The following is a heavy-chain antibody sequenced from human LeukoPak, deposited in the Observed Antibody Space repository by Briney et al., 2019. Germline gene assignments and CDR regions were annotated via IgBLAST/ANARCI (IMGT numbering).Heavy chain of an antibody. V-gene: IGHV3-23*01. CDR2: LSGSGDIT. Sequence: TGGSLRLSCVASGIGFSNYGMTWVRQAPGKGLEWVSALSGSGDITYYADSVRGRFTISRDISRNPLYLQMSSLRAEDTAVYYCAKDHYYDSSGYYYGLLGAFDIWGLGTMVTVSS. J-gene: IGHJ3*02. CDR3: AKDHYYDSSGYYYGLLGAFDI. CDR1: GIGFSNYG. D-gene: IGHD3-22*01.